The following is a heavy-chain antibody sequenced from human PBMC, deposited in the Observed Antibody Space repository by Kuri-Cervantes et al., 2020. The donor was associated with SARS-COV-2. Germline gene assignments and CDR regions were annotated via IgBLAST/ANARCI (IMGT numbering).Heavy chain of an antibody. CDR3: ARDSAPKLRFDYYYMDV. CDR2: ISSSSSTI. CDR1: GFTFSSYS. Sequence: GGSLRLSCAASGFTFSSYSMNWVRQVPGKGLEWVSYISSSSSTIYYADSVKGRFTISRDNAKNSLYLQMNSLRAEDTAVYYCARDSAPKLRFDYYYMDVWGKGTTVTVSS. D-gene: IGHD3-3*01. J-gene: IGHJ6*03. V-gene: IGHV3-48*01.